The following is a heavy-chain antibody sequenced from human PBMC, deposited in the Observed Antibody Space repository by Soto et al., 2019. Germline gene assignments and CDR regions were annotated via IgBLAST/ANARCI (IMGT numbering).Heavy chain of an antibody. D-gene: IGHD3-22*01. CDR2: IWYDGSNK. J-gene: IGHJ3*01. Sequence: PGGSLRLSCAASGFPFSSYGMYWVRQAPGKGLEWVAVIWYDGSNKYYEDSVKGRFTISRDNAKNSLYLQMNSLRAEDTAVYYCARDQLYYNDISGRPLNAFDVWGQGTMVTVSS. CDR1: GFPFSSYG. CDR3: ARDQLYYNDISGRPLNAFDV. V-gene: IGHV3-33*08.